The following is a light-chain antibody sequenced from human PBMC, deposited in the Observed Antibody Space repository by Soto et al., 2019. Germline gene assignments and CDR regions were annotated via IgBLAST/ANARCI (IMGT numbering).Light chain of an antibody. Sequence: SVLTQPASVSGSPGQSITISCTGTSSDVGGYNYVSWYQQHPGKAPKLMIYDVSYRPSGVSNRFSGSKSGNTASLTISGLQAEDEADYYCNSYTSSSTLVFGSGNKVTVL. V-gene: IGLV2-14*01. CDR1: SSDVGGYNY. CDR3: NSYTSSSTLV. CDR2: DVS. J-gene: IGLJ1*01.